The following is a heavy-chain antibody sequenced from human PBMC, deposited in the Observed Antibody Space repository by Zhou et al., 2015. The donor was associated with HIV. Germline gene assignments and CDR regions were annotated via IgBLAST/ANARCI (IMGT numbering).Heavy chain of an antibody. J-gene: IGHJ4*02. CDR2: IIPIFGTA. V-gene: IGHV1-69*01. CDR3: ARAHYYDSSGYSYYFDY. D-gene: IGHD3-22*01. Sequence: QVQLVQSGAEVKKPGSSVKVSCKASGGTFSSYAISWVRQAPGQGLEWMGGIIPIFGTANYAQKFQGRVTITADESTSTAYMELSSLRSEDTAVYYCARAHYYDSSGYSYYFDYWGQGTLVTVSS. CDR1: GGTFSSYA.